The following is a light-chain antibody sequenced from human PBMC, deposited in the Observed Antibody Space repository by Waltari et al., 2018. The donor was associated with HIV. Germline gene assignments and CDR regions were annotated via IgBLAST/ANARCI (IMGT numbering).Light chain of an antibody. CDR2: DVS. CDR1: TSDIGPSHL. J-gene: IGLJ2*01. Sequence: GQSITIPCPGPTSDIGPSHLASWYQPHTDRAPKLIIYDVSSRPSGVDSRFSGSKSGTTASLTISDLRSDDEAVYYCSSYRTTFIFGAGTKLNVL. V-gene: IGLV2-14*03. CDR3: SSYRTTFI.